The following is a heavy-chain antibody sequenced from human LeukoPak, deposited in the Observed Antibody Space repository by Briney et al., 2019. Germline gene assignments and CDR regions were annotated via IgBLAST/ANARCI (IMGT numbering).Heavy chain of an antibody. V-gene: IGHV3-33*01. CDR3: ARDPSSSWYKRWFDP. D-gene: IGHD6-13*01. CDR2: IWYDGSNK. Sequence: GGSLRLSCAASGFTFSSYGMHWVRQAPGKGLEWVAVIWYDGSNKYYADSVKGRFTISRDNSKNTLYLQMNSLRAEDTAVYYCARDPSSSWYKRWFDPWGQGTLVTVSS. CDR1: GFTFSSYG. J-gene: IGHJ5*02.